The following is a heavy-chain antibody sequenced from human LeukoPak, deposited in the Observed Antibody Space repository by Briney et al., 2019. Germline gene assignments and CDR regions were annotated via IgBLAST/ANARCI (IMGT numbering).Heavy chain of an antibody. J-gene: IGHJ4*02. CDR1: GFTFSSYA. V-gene: IGHV3-23*01. CDR3: AKVLRPIAVAGLDY. CDR2: ISGSGGST. Sequence: GVSLRLSCAASGFTFSSYAMSWVRQAPGKGLEWVSAISGSGGSTYYADSVKGRFTIPRDNSKNTLYLQMNSLRAEDTAVYYCAKVLRPIAVAGLDYWGQGTLVTVSS. D-gene: IGHD6-19*01.